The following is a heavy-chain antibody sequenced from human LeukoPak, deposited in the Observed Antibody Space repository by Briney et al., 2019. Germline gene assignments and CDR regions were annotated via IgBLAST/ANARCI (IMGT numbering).Heavy chain of an antibody. CDR1: GCSFISYW. V-gene: IGHV5-51*01. Sequence: GGSLQISCKGAGCSFISYWISWVRRLPGKSLEGWEAVYTGDFGSRYSAYFRGHVPTSAEKSSSTAYLQWSSLKASDTAMYYCARHFTEYCSGGSCPVYYYDYGMDVWGQGTTVTVSS. CDR3: ARHFTEYCSGGSCPVYYYDYGMDV. CDR2: VYTGDFGS. D-gene: IGHD2-15*01. J-gene: IGHJ6*02.